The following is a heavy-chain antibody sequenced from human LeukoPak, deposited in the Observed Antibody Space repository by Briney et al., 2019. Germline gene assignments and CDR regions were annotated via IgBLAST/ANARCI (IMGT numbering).Heavy chain of an antibody. Sequence: PGGSLRLSCAASGFTFSSYAMSWVRQAPGKGLEWVSAISGSGGSTYYADSVKGRFTISRDNSKNTLYLQMNSLRAEDTAGYYCAKGEHDYGDYGMDVWGQGTTVTVSS. CDR3: AKGEHDYGDYGMDV. CDR1: GFTFSSYA. CDR2: ISGSGGST. D-gene: IGHD4-17*01. J-gene: IGHJ6*02. V-gene: IGHV3-23*01.